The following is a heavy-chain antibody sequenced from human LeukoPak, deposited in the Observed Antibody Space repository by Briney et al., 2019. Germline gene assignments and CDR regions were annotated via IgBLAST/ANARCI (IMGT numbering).Heavy chain of an antibody. D-gene: IGHD3-22*01. V-gene: IGHV1-69*04. CDR2: IIPILGIA. CDR3: ARERSYYDRWNAFDI. J-gene: IGHJ3*02. CDR1: GYTFTSYG. Sequence: SVKVSCKASGYTFTSYGISWVRQAPGQGLEWMGRIIPILGIANYAQKFQGRVTITADKSTSTAYMELSSLRSEDTAVYYCARERSYYDRWNAFDIWGQGTMVTVSS.